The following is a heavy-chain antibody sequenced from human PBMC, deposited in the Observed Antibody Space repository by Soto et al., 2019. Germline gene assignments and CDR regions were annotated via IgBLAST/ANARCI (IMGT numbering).Heavy chain of an antibody. J-gene: IGHJ6*02. CDR3: VTRPWTYYYYYFGMDV. Sequence: GGSLRLSCAASGFTFSSYAMSWVRQAPGKGLEWVSAISGSGGSTYYADSVKGRFTISRDNSKNTLYLQMNSLRAEDTAVYYCVTRPWTYYYYYFGMDVWGQGTTVTVSS. CDR2: ISGSGGST. D-gene: IGHD6-6*01. V-gene: IGHV3-23*01. CDR1: GFTFSSYA.